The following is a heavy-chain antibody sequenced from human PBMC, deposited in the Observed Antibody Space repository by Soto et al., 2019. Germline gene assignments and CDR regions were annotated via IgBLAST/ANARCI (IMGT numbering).Heavy chain of an antibody. CDR3: ARGSHRYSRKVDY. J-gene: IGHJ4*02. V-gene: IGHV4-34*01. CDR1: GGSFSGYY. CDR2: INHSGST. D-gene: IGHD2-15*01. Sequence: QVQLQQWGAGLLKPSETLSLTCAVYGGSFSGYYWSWIRQPPGKGLEWIGEINHSGSTNYNPSLKSRVTISVDTSKNQFSLKLSSVTAADTAVYYCARGSHRYSRKVDYWGQGTLVTVSS.